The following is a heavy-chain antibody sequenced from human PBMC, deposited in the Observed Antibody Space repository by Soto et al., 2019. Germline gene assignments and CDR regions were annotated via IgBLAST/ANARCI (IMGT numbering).Heavy chain of an antibody. Sequence: ASVKVSWKASGYTFTGYSMHWVRQAPGQGLEWMGWINPNSGGTNYAQKFQGWVTMTRDTSISTAYMELSRLRSDDTDVYYFARAGQQLVQYYFDYWGQGTLVTVSS. CDR1: GYTFTGYS. CDR3: ARAGQQLVQYYFDY. V-gene: IGHV1-2*04. D-gene: IGHD6-13*01. CDR2: INPNSGGT. J-gene: IGHJ4*02.